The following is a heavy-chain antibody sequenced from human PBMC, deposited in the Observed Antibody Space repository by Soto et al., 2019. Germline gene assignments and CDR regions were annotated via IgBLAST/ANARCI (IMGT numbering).Heavy chain of an antibody. CDR2: IKFDGSTT. V-gene: IGHV3-74*01. Sequence: EVQLVVSGGGLVQPGGSLRLSCAASGFAFSTYWMHWVRQAPGKGLLWVSRIKFDGSTTYYADSVKGRFTISRDDAKNTLFLQMNGLRVADTAVYYCVRGAKNIYAMDVWGQGTTVTVSS. J-gene: IGHJ6*02. D-gene: IGHD2-15*01. CDR3: VRGAKNIYAMDV. CDR1: GFAFSTYW.